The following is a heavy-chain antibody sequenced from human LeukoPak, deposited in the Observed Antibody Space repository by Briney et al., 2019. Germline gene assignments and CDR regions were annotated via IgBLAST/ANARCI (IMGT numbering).Heavy chain of an antibody. V-gene: IGHV4-59*01. Sequence: SETLSLTCTVSGGSISSYYWSWIRQPPGKGLEWIGYIYYSGSTNYNPSLKSRVTISVDTSKYQFSLKLSSVTAADTAVYYCARVSGVGATYGAFDIWGQGTMVTVSS. CDR3: ARVSGVGATYGAFDI. J-gene: IGHJ3*02. D-gene: IGHD1-26*01. CDR1: GGSISSYY. CDR2: IYYSGST.